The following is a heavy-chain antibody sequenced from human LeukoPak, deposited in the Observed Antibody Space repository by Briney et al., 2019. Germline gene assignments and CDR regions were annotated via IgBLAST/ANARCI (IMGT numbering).Heavy chain of an antibody. V-gene: IGHV3-23*01. CDR1: GFTFSSHA. CDR2: ITISGDNT. Sequence: PGGSLRLSCAVSGFTFSSHAMSWVRQAPGKGLEWVSSITISGDNTLYADSVKGRFTISRDNSKNTLHLQMNSLRVEATAVYYCPRDGPLRYSNYGNDAFDIWGQGTMVTVSS. J-gene: IGHJ3*02. CDR3: PRDGPLRYSNYGNDAFDI. D-gene: IGHD4-11*01.